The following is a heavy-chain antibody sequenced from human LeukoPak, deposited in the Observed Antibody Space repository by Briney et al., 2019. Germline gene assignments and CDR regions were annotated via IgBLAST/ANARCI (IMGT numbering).Heavy chain of an antibody. CDR2: ISGDGVST. CDR3: ARESGKFDY. J-gene: IGHJ4*02. V-gene: IGHV3-43*02. CDR1: GLPIGDFA. Sequence: GGSLRLSCVASGLPIGDFAMHWVRQAPGQGLEWVSLISGDGVSTFFTDSVKGRFSISRDNSKNSLFLEMSSLRTDDTAMYYCARESGKFDYWGQGTLVAVSS.